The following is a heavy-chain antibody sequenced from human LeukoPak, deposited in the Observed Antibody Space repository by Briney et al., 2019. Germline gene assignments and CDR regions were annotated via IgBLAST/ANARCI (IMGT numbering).Heavy chain of an antibody. D-gene: IGHD3-10*01. Sequence: SVKVSCKASGFTFTSSTIQWVRQARGQRLEWMGWIVVGSGNTNYAQKFQERVIITRDMSTTTVYMELSSLRSEDTAVYYCAGTPWFGELTLDYWGQGTLVTVSS. V-gene: IGHV1-58*02. CDR3: AGTPWFGELTLDY. CDR1: GFTFTSST. CDR2: IVVGSGNT. J-gene: IGHJ4*02.